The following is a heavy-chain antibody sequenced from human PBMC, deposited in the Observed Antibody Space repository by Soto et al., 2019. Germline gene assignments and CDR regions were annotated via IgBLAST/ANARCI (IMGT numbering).Heavy chain of an antibody. CDR3: ARVGPDTKGVSPSFDY. D-gene: IGHD2-8*01. Sequence: SETLSLTCTVSGGSISSYYWSWIRQPPGKGLEWIGYIYYSGSTNYNPSHKSRVTISVDTSKNQFSLKLSSVTAADTAVYYSARVGPDTKGVSPSFDYWGQGTMVTVSS. CDR1: GGSISSYY. J-gene: IGHJ4*02. CDR2: IYYSGST. V-gene: IGHV4-59*01.